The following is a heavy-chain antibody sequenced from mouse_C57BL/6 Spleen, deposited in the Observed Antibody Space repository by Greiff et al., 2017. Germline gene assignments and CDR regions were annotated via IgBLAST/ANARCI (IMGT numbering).Heavy chain of an antibody. J-gene: IGHJ4*01. CDR2: IYPSDSAT. CDR3: ARGNDYVRGYAMDY. D-gene: IGHD2-4*01. CDR1: GYTFTSYW. V-gene: IGHV1-61*01. Sequence: QVQLQQPGAELVRPGSSVKLSCKASGYTFTSYWMDWVKQRPGQGLEWIGNIYPSDSATHYNQKFKDKATLTVDKSSITAYVQLNSLTSEDSAVYYCARGNDYVRGYAMDYWGQGTSVTVSS.